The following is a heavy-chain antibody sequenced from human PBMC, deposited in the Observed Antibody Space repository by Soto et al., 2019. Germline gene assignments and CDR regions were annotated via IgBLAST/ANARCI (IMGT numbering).Heavy chain of an antibody. CDR2: IIPMFGTA. D-gene: IGHD3-10*01. CDR3: ARDLDYYGSGNYYNRIDY. V-gene: IGHV1-69*01. CDR1: GGPFSDYA. Sequence: QVQLVQSGAEVKKPGSSVKVSCKVSGGPFSDYAVSWVRQAPGQGLEWMGGIIPMFGTANYAQKIQGRVTITADESTTTAYMELSSLRSEDTAVYYCARDLDYYGSGNYYNRIDYWGQGTLVTVSS. J-gene: IGHJ4*02.